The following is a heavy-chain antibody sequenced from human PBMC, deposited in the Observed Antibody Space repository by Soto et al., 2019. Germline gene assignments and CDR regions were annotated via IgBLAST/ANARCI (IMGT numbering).Heavy chain of an antibody. D-gene: IGHD1-26*01. Sequence: SETLSLTCSVSGASVRSGDYYWSSIRQAPGKGLEWIGYIPHFGSTKYNPSLESRVVISVDTSKNQFSLKVPSVTAADTAKYFCARGGSYVGFDSWGQGARVTVSS. V-gene: IGHV4-61*08. CDR1: GASVRSGDYY. CDR3: ARGGSYVGFDS. J-gene: IGHJ4*02. CDR2: IPHFGST.